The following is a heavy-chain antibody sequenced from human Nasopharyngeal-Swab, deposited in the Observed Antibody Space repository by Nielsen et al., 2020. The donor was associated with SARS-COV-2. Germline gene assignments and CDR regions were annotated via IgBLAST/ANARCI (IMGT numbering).Heavy chain of an antibody. V-gene: IGHV3-21*05. CDR2: IISSSSYI. J-gene: IGHJ4*02. D-gene: IGHD3-9*01. CDR3: ARYLGYDILTSYRFDY. Sequence: GESPKISCAASGFTFSSYSMNWVRHASGMGPEWDSYIISSSSYIYYADSVKGRFTISRDNAKNSLYLQMNSLRAEDTAVYYCARYLGYDILTSYRFDYWGQGTLVTVSS. CDR1: GFTFSSYS.